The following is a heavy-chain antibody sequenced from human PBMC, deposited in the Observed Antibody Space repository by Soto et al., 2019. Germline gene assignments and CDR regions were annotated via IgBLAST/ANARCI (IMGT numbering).Heavy chain of an antibody. D-gene: IGHD1-1*01. CDR3: ARVERGTATTVVDAFDI. J-gene: IGHJ3*02. V-gene: IGHV4-34*01. CDR1: GGFVSSGSYY. Sequence: QVQLQQWGAGLLKPSETLSLTCAVYGGFVSSGSYYWSWIRQPPGKGLEWIGEMSHSGGTHFNPSLKSRFTITVDTSKNQFSLKMASVTAAATALYYCARVERGTATTVVDAFDIWGPGTMVTVSS. CDR2: MSHSGGT.